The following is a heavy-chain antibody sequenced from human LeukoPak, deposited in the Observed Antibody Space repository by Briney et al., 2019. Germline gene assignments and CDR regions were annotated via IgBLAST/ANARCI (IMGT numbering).Heavy chain of an antibody. CDR1: GGSISSGGYY. Sequence: PSQTLFLTCTVSGGSISSGGYYWSWIRQHPGKGLEWIGSIYYSGSTYYNPSLKSRVTISVDTSKNQFSLKLSSVTAADTAVYYCARLGQSYYVYYYMDVWGKGTTVTVSS. CDR3: ARLGQSYYVYYYMDV. J-gene: IGHJ6*03. CDR2: IYYSGST. D-gene: IGHD3-16*01. V-gene: IGHV4-39*01.